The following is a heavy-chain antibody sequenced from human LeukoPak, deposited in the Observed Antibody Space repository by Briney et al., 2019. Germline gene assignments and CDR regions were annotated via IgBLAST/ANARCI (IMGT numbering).Heavy chain of an antibody. Sequence: SVKVSCEASGGTFSSYAISWVRQAPGQGLEWMGGIIPIFGTANYAQKFQGRVTITADKSTSTAYMELSSLRSEDTAVYYCARGEMGIAVAGIVTSPFDYWGQGTLVTVSS. CDR2: IIPIFGTA. V-gene: IGHV1-69*06. CDR1: GGTFSSYA. J-gene: IGHJ4*02. CDR3: ARGEMGIAVAGIVTSPFDY. D-gene: IGHD6-19*01.